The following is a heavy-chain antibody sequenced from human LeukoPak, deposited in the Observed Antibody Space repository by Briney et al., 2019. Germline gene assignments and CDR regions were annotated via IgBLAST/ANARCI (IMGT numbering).Heavy chain of an antibody. Sequence: PGGSLGPSCAASGLTFSSYAMSWVRQAPGKGLEGVAAISGSGGSTYYADSVKGRFTISRDNSKNTLYLQMNSLRAEDTAVYYCAKDQLQIYVDWGQGTLVTVSS. J-gene: IGHJ4*02. CDR1: GLTFSSYA. CDR2: ISGSGGST. D-gene: IGHD4-23*01. V-gene: IGHV3-23*01. CDR3: AKDQLQIYVD.